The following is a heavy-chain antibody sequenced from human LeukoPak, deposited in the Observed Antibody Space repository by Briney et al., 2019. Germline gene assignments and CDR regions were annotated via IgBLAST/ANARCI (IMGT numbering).Heavy chain of an antibody. Sequence: GGSLRLSCAASGFTVSANYMSWVRQPPGKGLEWVSVINSGGSTNYADSVKGRFTISRDNSKNTLYLQMSSLRAEDTAVYYCARDLFHWGQGTLVTVSS. V-gene: IGHV3-53*01. CDR2: INSGGST. CDR1: GFTVSANY. J-gene: IGHJ4*02. CDR3: ARDLFH. D-gene: IGHD2-21*01.